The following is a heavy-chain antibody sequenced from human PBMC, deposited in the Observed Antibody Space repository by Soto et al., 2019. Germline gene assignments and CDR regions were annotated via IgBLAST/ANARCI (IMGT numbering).Heavy chain of an antibody. CDR3: ARSSVVTARLFDY. V-gene: IGHV4-39*01. D-gene: IGHD2-21*02. J-gene: IGHJ4*02. CDR2: IYYSGST. Sequence: QLQLQESGPGLVKPSETLSLTCTVSGGSISISSYYWGWIRQPPGKGLEWIGSIYYSGSTYYNPSLKSRVTISVDTSKNQFSLKLSSVTAADTAVYYCARSSVVTARLFDYWGQGTLVTVSS. CDR1: GGSISISSYY.